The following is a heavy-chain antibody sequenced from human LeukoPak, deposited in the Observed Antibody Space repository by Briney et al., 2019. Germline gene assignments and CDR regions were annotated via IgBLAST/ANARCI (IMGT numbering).Heavy chain of an antibody. J-gene: IGHJ4*02. CDR1: GFTFSSYA. CDR2: ISGSGGST. D-gene: IGHD3-22*01. CDR3: AKDSTYDSSGYYDY. Sequence: GGSLRLSCAASGFTFSSYAMNWVRQASGKGLEWVSAISGSGGSTYYADSVKGRFTISRDNSKNTLYLQMNSLRVEDTAIYFCAKDSTYDSSGYYDYWGQGTLVTVSS. V-gene: IGHV3-23*01.